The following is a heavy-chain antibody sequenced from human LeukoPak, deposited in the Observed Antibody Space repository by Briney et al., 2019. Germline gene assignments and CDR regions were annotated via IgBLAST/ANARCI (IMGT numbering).Heavy chain of an antibody. CDR3: TRDPASWDY. CDR2: IRSKAYGGTT. CDR1: GFTFGDYA. Sequence: PGGSLRLSCTTSGFTFGDYAMSWVRQAPGKGLEWVGFIRSKAYGGTTEYAASVKGRFTISRDDSKSIAYLQMNSLKTEDTAVYYCTRDPASWDYWGQGTLVTVSS. V-gene: IGHV3-49*04. J-gene: IGHJ4*02.